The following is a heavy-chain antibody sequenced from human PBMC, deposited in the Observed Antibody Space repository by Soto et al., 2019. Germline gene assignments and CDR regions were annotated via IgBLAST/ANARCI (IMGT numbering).Heavy chain of an antibody. J-gene: IGHJ4*02. D-gene: IGHD1-26*01. Sequence: QVQLVESGGGVVQPGRSLRLSCAASGFTFRRYTMHWVRQAPGKGLERVAVISYDGSNKYYADYVKGRFTISRDNSKNTLYVQMNRLRAEDTAVFYCARSGGSYFGPFDSWGQGTLVTVSS. V-gene: IGHV3-30-3*01. CDR3: ARSGGSYFGPFDS. CDR1: GFTFRRYT. CDR2: ISYDGSNK.